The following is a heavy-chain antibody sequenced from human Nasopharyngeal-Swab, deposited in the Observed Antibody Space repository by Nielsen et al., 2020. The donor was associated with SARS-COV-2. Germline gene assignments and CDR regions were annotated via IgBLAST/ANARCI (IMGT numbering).Heavy chain of an antibody. J-gene: IGHJ5*02. V-gene: IGHV1-2*02. D-gene: IGHD6-13*01. CDR1: GYTLTGYY. CDR3: ARSAVAAAGWGWFDP. Sequence: ASVKVSCKASGYTLTGYYMHWVRQAPGQGLEWMGWINPHSRGTNYAQKFQGRVTTTRDTSTNIVYMELSSLESEDTAVYYCARSAVAAAGWGWFDPWGQGTLVTVSS. CDR2: INPHSRGT.